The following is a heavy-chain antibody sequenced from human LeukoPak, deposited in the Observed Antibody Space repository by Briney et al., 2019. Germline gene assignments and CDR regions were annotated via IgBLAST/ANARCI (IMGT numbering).Heavy chain of an antibody. CDR1: GFTFSTYW. CDR3: TRVGYIDEGIDY. J-gene: IGHJ4*02. Sequence: GGSLRLSCAASGFTFSTYWMHWVRQTPGKGLVWVSRINPDGSITNYADSVKGRFTISRDNAKNSLYLQMNSLRAEDTAIYYCTRVGYIDEGIDYWGQGTLVTVSS. V-gene: IGHV3-74*01. CDR2: INPDGSIT. D-gene: IGHD5-24*01.